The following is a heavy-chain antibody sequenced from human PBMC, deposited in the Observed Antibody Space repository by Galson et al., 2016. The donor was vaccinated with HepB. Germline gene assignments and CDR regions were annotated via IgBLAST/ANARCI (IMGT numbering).Heavy chain of an antibody. Sequence: SLRLSCAASGFSFSNSGMSWVRQAPGRGLEWVSGITRSDDATHYADFVKGRFTISRDNSKNTLYLYMNNLTAGDTAIYYCGKHGVFDYWGQGALVTVSS. CDR2: ITRSDDAT. V-gene: IGHV3-23*01. CDR3: GKHGVFDY. CDR1: GFSFSNSG. J-gene: IGHJ4*02. D-gene: IGHD3-16*01.